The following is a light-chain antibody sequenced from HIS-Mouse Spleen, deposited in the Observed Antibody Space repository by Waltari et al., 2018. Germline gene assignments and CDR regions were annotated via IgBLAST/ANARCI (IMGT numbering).Light chain of an antibody. V-gene: IGLV3-10*01. J-gene: IGLJ2*01. Sequence: SYELTQPPSEPVSPGHTARITCSRAALPKQYAYWYQQKSGQAPVLVIYEDSKRPSGIPERFSGSSSGTMATLTISGAQVEDEADYYCYSTDSSGNHRVFGGGTKLTVL. CDR2: EDS. CDR3: YSTDSSGNHRV. CDR1: ALPKQY.